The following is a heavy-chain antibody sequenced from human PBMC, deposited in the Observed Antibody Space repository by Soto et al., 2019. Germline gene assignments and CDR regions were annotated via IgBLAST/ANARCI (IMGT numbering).Heavy chain of an antibody. D-gene: IGHD3-10*01. CDR2: ITSDSSTR. CDR1: GFTFSSFG. Sequence: GGSLRLSCAVSGFTFSSFGMNWVRQAPGKGLEWISYITSDSSTRHYADFVKGRFTISRDNAKNSLYLQMNSLRDEDTAVYFCARAPRGNYGYPSYFDYWGQGTLVTVSS. CDR3: ARAPRGNYGYPSYFDY. V-gene: IGHV3-48*02. J-gene: IGHJ4*02.